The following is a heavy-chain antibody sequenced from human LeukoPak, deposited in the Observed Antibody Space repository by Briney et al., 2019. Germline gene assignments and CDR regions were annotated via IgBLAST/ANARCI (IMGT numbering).Heavy chain of an antibody. J-gene: IGHJ4*02. CDR3: SRGKDQSKSGDS. CDR2: IHPYGHT. Sequence: SETLSLTCAVDGGSFSYYYRSWVRQPPGKGLEWIGEIHPYGHTNLNPSLRSRVSISIDTPNNQFSLKLTSVTAADTALYYCSRGKDQSKSGDSWGQGTLVTVSS. CDR1: GGSFSYYY. D-gene: IGHD2-2*01. V-gene: IGHV4-34*01.